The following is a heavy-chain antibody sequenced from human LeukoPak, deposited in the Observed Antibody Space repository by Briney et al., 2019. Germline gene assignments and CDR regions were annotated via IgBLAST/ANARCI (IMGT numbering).Heavy chain of an antibody. J-gene: IGHJ4*02. CDR2: IIPIFGTA. Sequence: ASAKVSCKASGGTFSSYAISWVRQAPGQGLEWMGGIIPIFGTANYAQKFQGRVTITADKSTSTAYMELSSLRSEDTAVYYCARGIDGYNLAADYWGQGTLVTVSS. V-gene: IGHV1-69*06. CDR1: GGTFSSYA. D-gene: IGHD5-24*01. CDR3: ARGIDGYNLAADY.